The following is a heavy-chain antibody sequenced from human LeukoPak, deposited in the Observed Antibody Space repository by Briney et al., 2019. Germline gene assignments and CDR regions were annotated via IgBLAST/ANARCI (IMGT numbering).Heavy chain of an antibody. V-gene: IGHV1-2*02. CDR3: AMLAAVPG. CDR2: IHPASGDT. CDR1: GYTFTGYY. D-gene: IGHD6-19*01. Sequence: ASVKVSCKASGYTFTGYYLHWVRQAPGQGLEWMGWIHPASGDTNYAQTFQGRVTMTRDTSVSTAYMELSSLRSDDTAVYYCAMLAAVPGWGQGTLVIVSS. J-gene: IGHJ1*01.